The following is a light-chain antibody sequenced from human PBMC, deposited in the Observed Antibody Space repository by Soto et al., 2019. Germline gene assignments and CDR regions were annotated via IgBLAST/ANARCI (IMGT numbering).Light chain of an antibody. Sequence: DIPMTQSPSSLSASVGDRVTITCRASHPISNYLNWYQHRPGKAPKLLIYGASTLQSGVPSRFSGSESGTDFTLTITSLQPEDCATYYCQQTYAIPITFGQGTRLEIK. CDR2: GAS. CDR3: QQTYAIPIT. J-gene: IGKJ5*01. V-gene: IGKV1-39*01. CDR1: HPISNY.